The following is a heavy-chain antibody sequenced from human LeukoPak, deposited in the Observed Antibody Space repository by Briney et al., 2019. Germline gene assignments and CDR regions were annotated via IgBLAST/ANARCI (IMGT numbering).Heavy chain of an antibody. Sequence: GGSLRLSCTASGFTFSDYYMSWVRQAPGKGLEWVSAISGSGGSTYYADSVKGRFTISRDNSKNTLYLQMNSLRAEDTAVYYCAKSKQQLVRVDYYYYMDVWGKGTTVTVSS. CDR3: AKSKQQLVRVDYYYYMDV. J-gene: IGHJ6*03. V-gene: IGHV3-23*01. CDR1: GFTFSDYY. CDR2: ISGSGGST. D-gene: IGHD6-13*01.